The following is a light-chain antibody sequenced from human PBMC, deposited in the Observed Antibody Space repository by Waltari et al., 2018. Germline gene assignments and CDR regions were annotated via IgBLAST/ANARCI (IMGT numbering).Light chain of an antibody. CDR1: QDIRDY. V-gene: IGKV1-33*01. CDR3: QQYESLPLT. J-gene: IGKJ5*01. Sequence: DIQMTQSPSSLSTFVGDRVTITCQASQDIRDYLNWYQQKPGKAPELLIYEASTRVTGVPSRFSGSGSGTDFSSTISSLQPEDIATYFCQQYESLPLTFGQGTRLEIK. CDR2: EAS.